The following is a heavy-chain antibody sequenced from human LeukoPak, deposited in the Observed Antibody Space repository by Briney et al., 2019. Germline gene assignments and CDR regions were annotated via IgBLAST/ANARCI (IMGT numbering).Heavy chain of an antibody. CDR1: GGTFSSYA. CDR2: IIPIFGTA. CDR3: ARDHDYSNPDAFDI. D-gene: IGHD4-11*01. J-gene: IGHJ3*02. Sequence: GASVKVSCKASGGTFSSYAISWVRQAPGQGLEWMGGIIPIFGTANYAQKFQGRVTITADESTSTAYMELSSLRSEDTAVYYCARDHDYSNPDAFDIWGQGTMVTVSS. V-gene: IGHV1-69*13.